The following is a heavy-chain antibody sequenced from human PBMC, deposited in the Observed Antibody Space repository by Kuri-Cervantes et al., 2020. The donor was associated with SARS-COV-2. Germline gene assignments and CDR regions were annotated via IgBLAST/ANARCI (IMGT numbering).Heavy chain of an antibody. CDR1: AYTFTSYG. Sequence: ASVKVSCKASAYTFTSYGFSWVRQAPGQGLECMGWISAYNGNTNYAQKFQGRVTMTTDTSTSTAYMELRSLRSDDTAVYYCARVWWEARITDAFDIWGQGTMVTVSS. V-gene: IGHV1-18*01. CDR3: ARVWWEARITDAFDI. D-gene: IGHD1-26*01. CDR2: ISAYNGNT. J-gene: IGHJ3*02.